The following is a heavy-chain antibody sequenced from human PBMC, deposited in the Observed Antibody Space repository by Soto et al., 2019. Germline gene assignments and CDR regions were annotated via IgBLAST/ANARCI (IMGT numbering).Heavy chain of an antibody. CDR2: INHSGRT. CDR1: GWSFSGYY. V-gene: IGHV4-34*01. Sequence: QVQLQQWGAGLLKPSVTLSLTCAVYGWSFSGYYWSWIRQAPGKGLEWIGEINHSGRTNYNPSIKSRVTISVETSKNQFSLKMRSGTAADTAVYYCSRRGSYLYDYWGQGTLVTVSS. D-gene: IGHD1-26*01. J-gene: IGHJ4*02. CDR3: SRRGSYLYDY.